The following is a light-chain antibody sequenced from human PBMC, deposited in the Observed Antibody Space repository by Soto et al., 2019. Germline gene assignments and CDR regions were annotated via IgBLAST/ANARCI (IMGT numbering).Light chain of an antibody. CDR1: QSVTSSY. CDR3: QQYSSSWT. J-gene: IGKJ1*01. Sequence: EIVLTQSPGTLSLSPGERATLSCRASQSVTSSYLAWYQQKPGQAPRLLIYGASSRATGIPDRFSGSGSGTDFTLTISRLEPEDVAVYYCQQYSSSWTVGQGTKVEVK. V-gene: IGKV3-20*01. CDR2: GAS.